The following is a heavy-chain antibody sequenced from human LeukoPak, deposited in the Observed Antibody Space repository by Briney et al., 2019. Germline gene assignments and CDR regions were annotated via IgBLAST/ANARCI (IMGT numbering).Heavy chain of an antibody. J-gene: IGHJ5*02. Sequence: PSETLSLTCAVYGGSLSGYYWSWIRQPPGKGLEWIGEINHSGSTNYNPSLKSRVTISVDTSKNQFSLKLSSVTAADTAVYYCARGLWFGELLFDPWGQGTLVTVSS. V-gene: IGHV4-34*01. CDR1: GGSLSGYY. D-gene: IGHD3-10*01. CDR3: ARGLWFGELLFDP. CDR2: INHSGST.